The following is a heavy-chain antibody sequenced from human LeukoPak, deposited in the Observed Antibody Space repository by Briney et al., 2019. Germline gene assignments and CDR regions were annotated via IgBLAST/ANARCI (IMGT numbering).Heavy chain of an antibody. Sequence: ASVKVSCKASGYTCTSHGISWVRQAPGQGLEWMGWIRAYNGNTNYAQRLQGRVTMTTDTSTSTAYMELRSLRSDDTAVYYCARADDSSGSDYWGQGTLVTVSS. J-gene: IGHJ4*02. CDR2: IRAYNGNT. D-gene: IGHD3-22*01. CDR1: GYTCTSHG. CDR3: ARADDSSGSDY. V-gene: IGHV1-18*01.